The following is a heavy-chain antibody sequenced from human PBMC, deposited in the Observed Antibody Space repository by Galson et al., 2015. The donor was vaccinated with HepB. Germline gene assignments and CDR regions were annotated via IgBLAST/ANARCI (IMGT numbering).Heavy chain of an antibody. CDR1: GYSFSSHV. CDR2: INAGNVNT. V-gene: IGHV1-3*01. CDR3: ANGHRFGYIDC. Sequence: SVKVSCKASGYSFSSHVMHWVRQAPGQSLEWMGWINAGNVNTKYSEKFQGRVTITRDTSANTGYMELSSLRSKDTAVYFCANGHRFGYIDCWGQGTLVTVSS. D-gene: IGHD5-18*01. J-gene: IGHJ4*02.